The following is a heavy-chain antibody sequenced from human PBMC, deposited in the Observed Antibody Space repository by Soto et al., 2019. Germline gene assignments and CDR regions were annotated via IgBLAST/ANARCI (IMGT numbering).Heavy chain of an antibody. V-gene: IGHV3-48*01. CDR3: ARAAPYGYDY. CDR2: IGSSGGDI. J-gene: IGHJ4*02. Sequence: GGSLRLSCAASGFTFRSFGMNWVRQAPGRGLEWLSYIGSSGGDIYYADSVKGRFTISRDNAKNSLYLQMNTLTVDDTAVYYCARAAPYGYDYWGQGTLVTVSS. CDR1: GFTFRSFG. D-gene: IGHD4-17*01.